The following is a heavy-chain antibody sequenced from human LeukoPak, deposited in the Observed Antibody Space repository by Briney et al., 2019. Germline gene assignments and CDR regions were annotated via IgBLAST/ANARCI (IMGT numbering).Heavy chain of an antibody. Sequence: GESLKISCKGSGYSLTSYWIGWVRQMPGKGLEWMGIIYPGDSDTRYSPSFQGQVTISADKSISTAYLQWSSLKASDTAMYYCAITTTVVTHFFDYWGQGTLVTVSS. CDR1: GYSLTSYW. CDR2: IYPGDSDT. J-gene: IGHJ4*02. CDR3: AITTTVVTHFFDY. V-gene: IGHV5-51*01. D-gene: IGHD4-23*01.